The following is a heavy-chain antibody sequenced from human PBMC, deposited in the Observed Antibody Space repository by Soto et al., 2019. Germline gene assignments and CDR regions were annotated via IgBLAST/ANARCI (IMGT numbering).Heavy chain of an antibody. Sequence: SETLSLTCTVSRGSISSGDYYWSWIRQPPGKGLEWIGYIYYSGSTYYNPSLKSRVTISVDTSKNQFSLKLSSVTAADTAVYYCDREGDYDILTGYQHYYYYGMDVWGQGTRVTVSS. J-gene: IGHJ6*02. CDR3: DREGDYDILTGYQHYYYYGMDV. D-gene: IGHD3-9*01. V-gene: IGHV4-30-4*01. CDR2: IYYSGST. CDR1: RGSISSGDYY.